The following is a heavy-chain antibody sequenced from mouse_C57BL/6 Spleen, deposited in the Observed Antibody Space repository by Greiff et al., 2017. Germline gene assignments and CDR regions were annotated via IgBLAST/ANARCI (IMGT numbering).Heavy chain of an antibody. CDR2: IYPGDGDT. J-gene: IGHJ4*01. Sequence: VQLQQSGPELVKPGASVKISCKASGYAFSSSWMNWVKQRPGKGLEWIGRIYPGDGDTNYNGKFKGKATLTADKSSSTAYMQLSSLTSEDSAVYFCARPGYYEVDYAMDYWGQGTSVTVSS. CDR1: GYAFSSSW. CDR3: ARPGYYEVDYAMDY. D-gene: IGHD2-3*01. V-gene: IGHV1-82*01.